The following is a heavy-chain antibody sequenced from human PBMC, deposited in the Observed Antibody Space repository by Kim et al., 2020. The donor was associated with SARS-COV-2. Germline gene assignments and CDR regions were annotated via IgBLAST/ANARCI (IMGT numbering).Heavy chain of an antibody. D-gene: IGHD3-10*01. J-gene: IGHJ6*02. Sequence: GGSLRLSCAASGFNFNIFTLNWVRQAPGKGPEWVAAISHTGTYTYYADSVKGRFTISRDNAKDSLFLQMNSLRAEDTAVYYCAREIFGDYGLDVWGQGTTVTVSS. CDR3: AREIFGDYGLDV. V-gene: IGHV3-21*01. CDR2: ISHTGTYT. CDR1: GFNFNIFT.